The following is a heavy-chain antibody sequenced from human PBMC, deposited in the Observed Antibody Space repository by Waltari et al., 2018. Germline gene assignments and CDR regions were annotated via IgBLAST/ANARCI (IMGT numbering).Heavy chain of an antibody. CDR3: VRDQWFAFDI. V-gene: IGHV3-7*01. CDR2: IMTDGREE. J-gene: IGHJ3*02. Sequence: EVQLVESGGGLVQPGGSLRLSCAASGFTLSNYWMGGVRQAPGKGRGWGANIMTDGREEYYVDSVRGRFTIARDNAKNSLYLQMNSLRPEDTAVYYCVRDQWFAFDIWGQGTMVTVSS. CDR1: GFTLSNYW. D-gene: IGHD3-22*01.